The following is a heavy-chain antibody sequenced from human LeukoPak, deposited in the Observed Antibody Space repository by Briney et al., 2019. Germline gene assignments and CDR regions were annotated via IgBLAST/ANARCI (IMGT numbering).Heavy chain of an antibody. CDR2: IYRGGST. J-gene: IGHJ6*03. D-gene: IGHD3-10*01. CDR3: ARDFNYGSGSNYYYYMDV. V-gene: IGHV3-53*01. Sequence: SGGSLRLSCAASGFTFSSNYMSWVRQAPGKGLEWVSDIYRGGSTYYSDAVKGRVTISRDNSKNTLYLQMNSLRAEDTAVYYCARDFNYGSGSNYYYYMDVWGKGTTVTVSS. CDR1: GFTFSSNY.